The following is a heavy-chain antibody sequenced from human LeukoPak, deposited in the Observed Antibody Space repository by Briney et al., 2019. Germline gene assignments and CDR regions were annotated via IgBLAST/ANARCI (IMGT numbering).Heavy chain of an antibody. CDR1: GLSVNGFA. CDR3: AKASWVSSTDAVR. CDR2: IRVNGET. J-gene: IGHJ4*02. D-gene: IGHD3-16*01. V-gene: IGHV3-23*01. Sequence: WGTLSLTSARSGLSVNGFAMSLVGQGPTRGQEWVSSIRVNGETFYADSVKGRFTLSSDSSRNTVYFQLNNLRVEDTAIYYCAKASWVSSTDAVRWSQGTLVTVSS.